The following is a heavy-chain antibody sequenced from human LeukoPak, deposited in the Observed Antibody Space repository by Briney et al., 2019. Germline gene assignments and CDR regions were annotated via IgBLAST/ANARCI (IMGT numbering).Heavy chain of an antibody. CDR1: GYPFTGYY. V-gene: IGHV1-2*02. D-gene: IGHD4-17*01. CDR2: INPHSGVT. J-gene: IGHJ4*02. Sequence: ASVKVSCKASGYPFTGYYILWVRQAPGQGLECVGWINPHSGVTTYAQNFQGRVTMTRDTSISTAYLELSGLKSDDTAVYYCARLDDYGDYGWGQGTLVTVSS. CDR3: ARLDDYGDYG.